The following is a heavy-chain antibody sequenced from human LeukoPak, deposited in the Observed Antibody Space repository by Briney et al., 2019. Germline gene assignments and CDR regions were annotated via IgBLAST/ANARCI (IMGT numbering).Heavy chain of an antibody. CDR3: ARGGSTGWYSFDY. V-gene: IGHV3-20*04. CDR2: INWNGGST. D-gene: IGHD6-19*01. CDR1: GFRFDDYG. Sequence: GGSLRLSCVASGFRFDDYGMSWVRQAPGKGLEWVSGINWNGGSTGYADSVKGRFTVSRDNAKNSLYLRMNSLRAEDTALYYCARGGSTGWYSFDYWGQGTLVTVSS. J-gene: IGHJ4*02.